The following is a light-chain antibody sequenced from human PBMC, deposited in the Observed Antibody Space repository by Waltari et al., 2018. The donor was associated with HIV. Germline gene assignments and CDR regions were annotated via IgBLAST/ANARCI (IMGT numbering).Light chain of an antibody. V-gene: IGLV1-51*01. CDR2: DNH. CDR1: TPNIGNHF. Sequence: QSVLPQPPAVSAAPGQKVTISCSGTTPNIGNHFVCWYQKLPGTAPKLLIFDNHKRPSGVSDRFSASKSATSATLDITGLHTGDEAEYYCGTWDTSLNAGVFGGGTKVSVL. J-gene: IGLJ2*01. CDR3: GTWDTSLNAGV.